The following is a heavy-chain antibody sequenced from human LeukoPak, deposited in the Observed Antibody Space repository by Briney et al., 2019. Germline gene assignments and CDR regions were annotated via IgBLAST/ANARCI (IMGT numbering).Heavy chain of an antibody. D-gene: IGHD4-17*01. CDR3: ARGITTVTTSADQNWFDP. Sequence: GASVKVSCKASRGTFSSYAISWVRQAPGQGLEWMGGIIPIFGTANYAQKFQGRVTITTDESTSTAYMELSSLRSEDTAVYYCARGITTVTTSADQNWFDPWGQGTLVTVSS. J-gene: IGHJ5*02. V-gene: IGHV1-69*05. CDR1: RGTFSSYA. CDR2: IIPIFGTA.